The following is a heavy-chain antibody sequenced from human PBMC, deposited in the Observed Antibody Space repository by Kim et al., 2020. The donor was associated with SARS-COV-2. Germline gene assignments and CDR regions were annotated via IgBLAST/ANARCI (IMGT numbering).Heavy chain of an antibody. Sequence: DPVKCRFTISGDKSKNTLYLQRNSLRAEDTAVYYCANDFGVGAIKDGIDYWGQGTLVTVSS. J-gene: IGHJ4*02. D-gene: IGHD3-3*01. CDR3: ANDFGVGAIKDGIDY. V-gene: IGHV3-33*03.